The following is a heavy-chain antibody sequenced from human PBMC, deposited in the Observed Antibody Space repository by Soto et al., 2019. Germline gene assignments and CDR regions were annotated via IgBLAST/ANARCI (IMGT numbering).Heavy chain of an antibody. V-gene: IGHV1-2*02. CDR3: ATEREYYFDY. J-gene: IGHJ4*02. Sequence: ASVKVSCKXSGYTFTGYYMHWVRQAPGQGLEWMGWINPKSGGTNYAQKFQGRVTMTRDTSISTGYMELGRLRSDDTAVYYCATEREYYFDYWGQGTLVTVSS. D-gene: IGHD3-10*01. CDR2: INPKSGGT. CDR1: GYTFTGYY.